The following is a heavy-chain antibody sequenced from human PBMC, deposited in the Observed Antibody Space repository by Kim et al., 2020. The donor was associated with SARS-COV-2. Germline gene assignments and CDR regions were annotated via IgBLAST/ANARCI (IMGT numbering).Heavy chain of an antibody. Sequence: SETLSLTCTVSGYSISSGYYWGWIRQPPGKGLEWIGSIYHSGSTYYNPSLKSRVTISVDTSKNQFSLKLSSVTAADTAVYYCARVLYEYSGYECYFDYWGQGTLVTVSS. J-gene: IGHJ4*02. CDR2: IYHSGST. CDR1: GYSISSGYY. D-gene: IGHD5-12*01. CDR3: ARVLYEYSGYECYFDY. V-gene: IGHV4-38-2*02.